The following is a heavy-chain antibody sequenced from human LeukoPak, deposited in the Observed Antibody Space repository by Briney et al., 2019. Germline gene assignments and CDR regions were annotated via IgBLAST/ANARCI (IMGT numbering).Heavy chain of an antibody. Sequence: ASVKVSCKASGYTFTGYYMHWVRQAPGQGREWMGWINPNSGGTNYAQKFQGRVTMTRDTSISTAYMELSRLRSDDTAVYYCARDSYYYDSSGYNDYWGQGTLVTVSS. CDR1: GYTFTGYY. J-gene: IGHJ4*02. CDR3: ARDSYYYDSSGYNDY. V-gene: IGHV1-2*02. CDR2: INPNSGGT. D-gene: IGHD3-22*01.